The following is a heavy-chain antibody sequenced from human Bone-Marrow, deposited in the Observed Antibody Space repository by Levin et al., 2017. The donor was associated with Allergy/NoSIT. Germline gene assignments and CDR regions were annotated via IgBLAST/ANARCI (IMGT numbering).Heavy chain of an antibody. J-gene: IGHJ4*02. Sequence: ASVKVSCSASGFTFSSYAMHWVRQAPGKGLEYVSAISSNGGSTYYADSVKGRFTISRDNSKNTLYLQMSSLRAEDTAVYYCVKPAQYSGYDLNYWGQGTLVTVSS. CDR3: VKPAQYSGYDLNY. D-gene: IGHD5-12*01. CDR2: ISSNGGST. CDR1: GFTFSSYA. V-gene: IGHV3-64D*06.